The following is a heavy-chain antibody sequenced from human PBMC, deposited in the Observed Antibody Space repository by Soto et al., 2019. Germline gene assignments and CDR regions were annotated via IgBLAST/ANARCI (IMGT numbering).Heavy chain of an antibody. Sequence: QVQLVQSGAEVKKPGASVKVSCKASGYTFTSYGISWVRQAPGQGLEWMGWISAYNGNTNYAQKLQGRDTMTTDTSTSTAYMVLRSLRSDDTAVYYCARVSRGYSGYDQLLDYWGQGTLFTVSS. CDR3: ARVSRGYSGYDQLLDY. CDR1: GYTFTSYG. D-gene: IGHD5-12*01. CDR2: ISAYNGNT. V-gene: IGHV1-18*01. J-gene: IGHJ4*02.